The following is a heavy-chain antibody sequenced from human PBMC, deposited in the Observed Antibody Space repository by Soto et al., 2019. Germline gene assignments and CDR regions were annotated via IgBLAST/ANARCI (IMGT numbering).Heavy chain of an antibody. D-gene: IGHD6-6*01. J-gene: IGHJ3*02. CDR3: ARFVPRIAARHEPVSI. CDR2: MNPNSGNT. V-gene: IGHV1-8*01. CDR1: GYTFTSYD. Sequence: ASVKVSCKASGYTFTSYDINWVRQATGQGLEWMGWMNPNSGNTGYAQKFQGRVTMTRNTSISTAYMELSSLRSEDTAVYYCARFVPRIAARHEPVSIWGQGTMVTVSS.